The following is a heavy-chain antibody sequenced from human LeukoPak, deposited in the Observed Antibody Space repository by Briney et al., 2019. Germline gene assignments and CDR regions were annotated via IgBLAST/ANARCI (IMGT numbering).Heavy chain of an antibody. D-gene: IGHD3-10*01. CDR1: GCTFSSYW. J-gene: IGHJ4*02. CDR3: TRGGVPGAFDY. Sequence: GGSLRLSCAASGCTFSSYWMYWVRQAPGKGLVWVSLFNSDGSIISYADSVKGRFTISRDNDKNTLYLQMNSLRAEDTAVYYCTRGGVPGAFDYWGQGTLVTVSS. V-gene: IGHV3-74*01. CDR2: FNSDGSII.